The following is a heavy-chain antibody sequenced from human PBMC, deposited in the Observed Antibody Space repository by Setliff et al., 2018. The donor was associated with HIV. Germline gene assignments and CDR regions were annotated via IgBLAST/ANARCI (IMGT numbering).Heavy chain of an antibody. Sequence: SETLSLTCAVYGGSFSGYYWAWIRQSPGKGPEWIGEINHSGDTNYSPSLKNRVTISMDTSKNQFSLKLMSATGADTAIYFCARDPQGWGSFDYWGQGNLVTVSS. D-gene: IGHD1-26*01. J-gene: IGHJ4*02. CDR2: INHSGDT. V-gene: IGHV4-34*01. CDR3: ARDPQGWGSFDY. CDR1: GGSFSGYY.